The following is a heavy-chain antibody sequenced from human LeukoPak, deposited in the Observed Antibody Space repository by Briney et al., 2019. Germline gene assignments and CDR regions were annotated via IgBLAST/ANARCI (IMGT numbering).Heavy chain of an antibody. D-gene: IGHD5-18*01. Sequence: GASVKVSCKVSGYTLTELSMHWVRQAPGKGLEWMGGFDPEDGETIYAQKFQGRVTMTEDTSTDTAYMELSSLRSEDTAVYYCATDLGGYSYGYRLNYFDYWGQGTLVTVSS. CDR2: FDPEDGET. CDR1: GYTLTELS. J-gene: IGHJ4*02. V-gene: IGHV1-24*01. CDR3: ATDLGGYSYGYRLNYFDY.